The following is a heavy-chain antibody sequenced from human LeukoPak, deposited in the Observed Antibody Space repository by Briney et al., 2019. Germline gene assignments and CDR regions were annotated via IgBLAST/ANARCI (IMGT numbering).Heavy chain of an antibody. D-gene: IGHD3-22*01. CDR1: GFTFTSSA. Sequence: SVKVSCKAPGFTFTSSAMQWVRQARGQRLEWIGWIVVGSGNTNYAQKFRERVTITRDMSTSTAYMELSSLRSEDTAVYYCAAAGPPYYYDSSGYYYYYGMDVWGQGTTVTVSS. CDR3: AAAGPPYYYDSSGYYYYYGMDV. V-gene: IGHV1-58*02. J-gene: IGHJ6*02. CDR2: IVVGSGNT.